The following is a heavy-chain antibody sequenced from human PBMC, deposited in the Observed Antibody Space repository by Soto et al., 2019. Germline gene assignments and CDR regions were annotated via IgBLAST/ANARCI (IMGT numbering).Heavy chain of an antibody. D-gene: IGHD6-19*01. CDR2: VYYTGST. CDR1: GGSISGSY. CDR3: ARSVAVPGAHIDY. Sequence: AETLSLTCVVSGGSISGSYWSWVRQSPGKGLEWLGYVYYTGSTNYSPSLRSRVSISVDTSKNEFSLRLSSVTAADAAVYFCARSVAVPGAHIDYWGQGTQVTVSS. V-gene: IGHV4-59*01. J-gene: IGHJ4*02.